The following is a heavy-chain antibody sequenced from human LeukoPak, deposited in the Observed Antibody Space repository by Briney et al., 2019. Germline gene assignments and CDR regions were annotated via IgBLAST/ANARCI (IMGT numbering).Heavy chain of an antibody. CDR1: GFIFDDYA. Sequence: GGSLRLSCAASGFIFDDYAMHWVRQAPGKGLEWVSSISWNSFTIGYADSVKGRFTISRDNAKNSLYLQMNSLRVEDTALYYCAKDIGRVDTASTYMDVWGKGTTATISS. D-gene: IGHD5-18*01. CDR2: ISWNSFTI. CDR3: AKDIGRVDTASTYMDV. J-gene: IGHJ6*03. V-gene: IGHV3-9*01.